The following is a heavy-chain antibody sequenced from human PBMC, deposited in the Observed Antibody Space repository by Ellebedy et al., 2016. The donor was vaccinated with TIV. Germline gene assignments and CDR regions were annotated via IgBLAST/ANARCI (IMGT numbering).Heavy chain of an antibody. D-gene: IGHD1-1*01. Sequence: GESLKISCAASGFTFSNYAMSWVRQAPGMGLEWVSMINGIGDTTFDADSLKGRFTISRDNYKNTVYLEINSLRAEDTAVYYCAKKGAVTGTVGHRYFDLWGRGTLVTVSS. CDR1: GFTFSNYA. CDR2: INGIGDTT. V-gene: IGHV3-23*01. J-gene: IGHJ2*01. CDR3: AKKGAVTGTVGHRYFDL.